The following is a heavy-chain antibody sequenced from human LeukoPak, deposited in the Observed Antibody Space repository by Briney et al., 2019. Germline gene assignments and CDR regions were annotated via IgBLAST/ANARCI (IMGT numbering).Heavy chain of an antibody. CDR2: ISYDGSNK. CDR1: GFTFSSYS. V-gene: IGHV3-30*03. Sequence: GGSLRLSCAASGFTFSSYSIHWVRQAPGKGLEWVAVISYDGSNKYYADSVKGRFTISRDNSKNTVHLQMNSLRAEDTAMYYCARRAGDYSHPYDYWGQGTLVTVSS. D-gene: IGHD3-22*01. CDR3: ARRAGDYSHPYDY. J-gene: IGHJ4*02.